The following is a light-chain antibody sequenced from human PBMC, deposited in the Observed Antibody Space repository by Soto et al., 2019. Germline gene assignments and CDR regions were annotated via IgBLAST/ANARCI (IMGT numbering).Light chain of an antibody. J-gene: IGLJ1*01. CDR1: NSDVGTHNL. V-gene: IGLV2-23*01. CDR2: EST. CDR3: CTYALL. Sequence: QSALTQPASVSGSPGQSITISCTGTNSDVGTHNLVSWYQQHPGKAPTLIIYESTKRPSGVSNRFSGSKSGNTASLTISGLQDDDEADFFCCTYALLFGTGTKVTVL.